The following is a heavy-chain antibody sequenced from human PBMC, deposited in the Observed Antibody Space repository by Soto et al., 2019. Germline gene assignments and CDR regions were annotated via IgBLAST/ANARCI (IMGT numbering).Heavy chain of an antibody. D-gene: IGHD3-22*01. Sequence: GGSLRLSCAASGFTFSSYSMNWVRQAPGKGLEWVSYISSSSSTIYYADSVKGRFTISRDNAKNSLYLQMNSLRDEDTAVYYCASDLIVVVITSNWFDPWGQGTLVTVSS. CDR1: GFTFSSYS. J-gene: IGHJ5*02. CDR2: ISSSSSTI. V-gene: IGHV3-48*02. CDR3: ASDLIVVVITSNWFDP.